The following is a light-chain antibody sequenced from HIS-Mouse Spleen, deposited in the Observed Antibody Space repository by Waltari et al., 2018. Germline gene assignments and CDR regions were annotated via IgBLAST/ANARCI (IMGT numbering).Light chain of an antibody. CDR3: QAWDSSTVV. J-gene: IGLJ2*01. CDR2: QDS. CDR1: KLGDQY. Sequence: SYELTQPPSVSVSPGQTASIPCSGDKLGDQYACWYQQKPGQSPVLVLDQDSKRPSGIPERFAGSNTWNTATLTISGTQAMDEADDYCQAWDSSTVVFGGGTKLTVL. V-gene: IGLV3-1*01.